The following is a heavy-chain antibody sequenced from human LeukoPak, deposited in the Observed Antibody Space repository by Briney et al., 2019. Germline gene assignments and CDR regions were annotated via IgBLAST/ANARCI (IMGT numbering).Heavy chain of an antibody. Sequence: SETLSLTCTVSGGSISSYYWSWIRQPPGKGLEWIGYIYYSGSTNYNPSLKSRVTISVDRSKNQFSLKLSSVTAADTAVYYCARALTSGDSSGYYYDYWGQGTLVTVSS. CDR2: IYYSGST. CDR3: ARALTSGDSSGYYYDY. J-gene: IGHJ4*02. D-gene: IGHD3-22*01. V-gene: IGHV4-59*12. CDR1: GGSISSYY.